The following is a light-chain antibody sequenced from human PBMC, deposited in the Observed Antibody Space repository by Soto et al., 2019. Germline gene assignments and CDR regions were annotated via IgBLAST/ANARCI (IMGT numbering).Light chain of an antibody. CDR2: DAS. CDR3: QQYISFPKT. V-gene: IGKV1-5*01. Sequence: DIQMTQSPPTLPAFVGDTVTITCRASQSVSSWLAWYQQKPGTAPNLLIYDASSLASGVPSRFSGSGSGTKFNLTIRSLQPDDFATYSCQQYISFPKTFGQGTKVEMK. J-gene: IGKJ1*01. CDR1: QSVSSW.